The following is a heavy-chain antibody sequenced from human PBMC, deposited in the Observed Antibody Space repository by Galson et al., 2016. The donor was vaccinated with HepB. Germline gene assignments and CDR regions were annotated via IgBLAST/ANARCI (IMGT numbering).Heavy chain of an antibody. CDR3: ARDGRIRGQNYDFWSGYYLFDY. CDR1: GYTFTSYG. CDR2: ISAYNGNT. J-gene: IGHJ4*02. Sequence: SVKVSCKASGYTFTSYGISWVRQAPGQGLEWMGWISAYNGNTNHAQRLQGRVTMTTDTSTSTAYMELRSLRSDDTAVYYCARDGRIRGQNYDFWSGYYLFDYWGQGTLVTVSS. D-gene: IGHD3-3*01. V-gene: IGHV1-18*01.